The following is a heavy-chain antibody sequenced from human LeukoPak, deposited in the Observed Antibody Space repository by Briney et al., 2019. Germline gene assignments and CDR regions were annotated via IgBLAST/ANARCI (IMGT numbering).Heavy chain of an antibody. D-gene: IGHD6-13*01. V-gene: IGHV3-30-3*01. CDR2: ISYDGSNK. CDR1: GFTFSSYA. J-gene: IGHJ3*02. CDR3: ARVRGDSSSWYDAFDI. Sequence: HSGRSLRLSCAASGFTFSSYAMHWVRQAPGKGLEWVAVISYDGSNKYYADSVKGRFTISRDNSKNTLYLQMNSLRAEDTAVYYCARVRGDSSSWYDAFDIWGQGTMVTVSS.